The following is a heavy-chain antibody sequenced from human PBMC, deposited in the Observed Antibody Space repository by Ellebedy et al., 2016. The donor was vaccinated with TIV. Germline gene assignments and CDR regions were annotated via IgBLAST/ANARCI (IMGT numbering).Heavy chain of an antibody. CDR2: IYYSGST. D-gene: IGHD5-12*01. J-gene: IGHJ4*02. Sequence: SETLSLTXTVSGGSISSSSYYWGWIRQPPGKGLEWIGSIYYSGSTYYNPSLKSRVTISVDTSKNQFSLKLSSVTAADTAVYYCASTQLAHLQGHIVATIGRVGWGQGTLVTVSS. CDR1: GGSISSSSYY. V-gene: IGHV4-39*01. CDR3: ASTQLAHLQGHIVATIGRVG.